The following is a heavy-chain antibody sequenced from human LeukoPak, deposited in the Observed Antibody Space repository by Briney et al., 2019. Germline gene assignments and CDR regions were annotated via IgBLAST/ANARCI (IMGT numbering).Heavy chain of an antibody. J-gene: IGHJ6*03. CDR1: VGTFSSYA. Sequence: SVKVSCKASVGTFSSYAISWVRQAPGQGLEWMGGIIPIFGTANYAQKFQGRVTITTDESTSTAYMELSSLRSEDTAVYYCARVVVIESYYYYYMDVWGKGTTVTVSS. V-gene: IGHV1-69*05. D-gene: IGHD3-22*01. CDR2: IIPIFGTA. CDR3: ARVVVIESYYYYYMDV.